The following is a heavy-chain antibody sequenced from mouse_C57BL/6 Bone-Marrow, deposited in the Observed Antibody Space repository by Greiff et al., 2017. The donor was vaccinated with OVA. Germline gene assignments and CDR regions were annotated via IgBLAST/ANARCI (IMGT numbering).Heavy chain of an antibody. J-gene: IGHJ3*01. CDR2: IYPRSGNT. V-gene: IGHV1-81*01. Sequence: QVQLQQSGAELARPGASVKLSCKASGYTFTSYGISWVKQRTGQGLEWIGEIYPRSGNTYYNEKFKGKATLTADKSSSTAYMELRSLTSEDSAVYFCAKTAQGRGFAYWGQGTLVTVSA. D-gene: IGHD3-2*02. CDR3: AKTAQGRGFAY. CDR1: GYTFTSYG.